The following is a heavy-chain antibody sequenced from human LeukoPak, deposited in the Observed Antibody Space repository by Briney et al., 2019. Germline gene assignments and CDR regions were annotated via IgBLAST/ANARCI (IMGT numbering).Heavy chain of an antibody. V-gene: IGHV3-30*02. Sequence: PGGSLRLSCAASGFSLSTYGMHWVRQAPGKGLEWLTFILSDGSNKYYADSVKGRFTISRDNSKNTLYLQINSLRAEDTAVYYCATSRWFDPWGQGTLVTVSS. CDR3: ATSRWFDP. CDR2: ILSDGSNK. J-gene: IGHJ5*02. CDR1: GFSLSTYG.